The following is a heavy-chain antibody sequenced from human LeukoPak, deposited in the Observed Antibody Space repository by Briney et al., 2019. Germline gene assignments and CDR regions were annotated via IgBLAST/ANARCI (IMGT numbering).Heavy chain of an antibody. V-gene: IGHV3-53*01. CDR3: ARGGRGSAAVVAPRSFDI. D-gene: IGHD3-22*01. Sequence: GGSLRLSCAASGFTVSSIHMVWVRQAPGKGLEWVSVTYTGGNSYYADSVKGRFIISRDISKNTLYLQMNGLRAENSALYYCARGGRGSAAVVAPRSFDIWGQGTMVTVSS. J-gene: IGHJ3*02. CDR1: GFTVSSIH. CDR2: TYTGGNS.